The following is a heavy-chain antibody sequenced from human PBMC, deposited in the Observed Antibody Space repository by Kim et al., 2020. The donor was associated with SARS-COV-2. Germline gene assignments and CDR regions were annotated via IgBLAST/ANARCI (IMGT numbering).Heavy chain of an antibody. J-gene: IGHJ4*02. CDR2: ISSSSSTI. V-gene: IGHV3-48*02. CDR3: ARLLDYYGSGSQRGFFDY. D-gene: IGHD3-10*01. Sequence: GGSLRLSCAASGFTFSSYSMNWVRQAPGKGLEWVSYISSSSSTIYYADSVKGRFTISRDNAKNSLYLQMNSLRDEDTAVYYCARLLDYYGSGSQRGFFDYWGQGTLVTVSS. CDR1: GFTFSSYS.